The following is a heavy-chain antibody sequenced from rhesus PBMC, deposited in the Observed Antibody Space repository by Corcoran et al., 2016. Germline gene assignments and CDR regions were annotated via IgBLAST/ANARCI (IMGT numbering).Heavy chain of an antibody. Sequence: QVQLQESGPGLVKPSETRSLTCAVSGGSISSGYGWSWIRQPPGKGLEWIGYIYGSSGNTYYKPFLNSPGTYSKDTSTNQFSLKLSAGTAADTAVYYCARNGPHSGSYYYVVSPRTGAFDFWGQGLRVTVSS. CDR3: ARNGPHSGSYYYVVSPRTGAFDF. V-gene: IGHV4S7*01. CDR2: IYGSSGNT. CDR1: GGSISSGYG. J-gene: IGHJ3*01. D-gene: IGHD3-16*01.